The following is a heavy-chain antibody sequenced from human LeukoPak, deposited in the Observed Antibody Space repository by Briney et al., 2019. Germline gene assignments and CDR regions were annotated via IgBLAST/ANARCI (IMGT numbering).Heavy chain of an antibody. D-gene: IGHD2-8*02. CDR1: ALIFMRYG. CDR3: AKDQYCSGAYCRGFDS. Sequence: PGSSLKPSCLPAALIFMRYGMDWDRQAPGNWREWVAVISCDGSNAFYAESVKDRFAISRDNSKNTLYLQMHSLRGEDTAVYYCAKDQYCSGAYCRGFDSWGQGTLVTVSS. V-gene: IGHV3-33*06. CDR2: ISCDGSNA. J-gene: IGHJ4*02.